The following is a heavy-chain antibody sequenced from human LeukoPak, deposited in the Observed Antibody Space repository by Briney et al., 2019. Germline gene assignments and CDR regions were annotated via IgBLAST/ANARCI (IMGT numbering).Heavy chain of an antibody. D-gene: IGHD4-17*01. V-gene: IGHV3-30*03. Sequence: GSLRLSCAASGFTFSSYGMHWVRQAPGKGLEWVAVISYDGSNKYYADSVKGRFTISRDNSKNTLYLQMNSLRAEDTAVYYCARDYGELYYFDYWGQGTLVTVSS. J-gene: IGHJ4*02. CDR1: GFTFSSYG. CDR2: ISYDGSNK. CDR3: ARDYGELYYFDY.